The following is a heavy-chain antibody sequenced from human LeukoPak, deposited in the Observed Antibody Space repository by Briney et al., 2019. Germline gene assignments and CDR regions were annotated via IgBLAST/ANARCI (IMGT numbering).Heavy chain of an antibody. CDR1: GGSISSENW. J-gene: IGHJ4*02. V-gene: IGHV4-4*02. D-gene: IGHD3-16*01. Sequence: SGTLSLTCGVSGGSISSENWWSWVRQTPGKRPEWIAEIYHRGLTNYSPSLRSRVIISMDKSRNQFSLQLSSVTAADTAVYFCARGGGYYFDYWGQGALVTVSS. CDR2: IYHRGLT. CDR3: ARGGGYYFDY.